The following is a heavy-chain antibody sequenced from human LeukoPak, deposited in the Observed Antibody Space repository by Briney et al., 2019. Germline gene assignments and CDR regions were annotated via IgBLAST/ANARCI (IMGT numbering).Heavy chain of an antibody. CDR1: GFTSGSYG. Sequence: GGSLRLSCAASGFTSGSYGMHWIRQDPVKGLEWVAVISYDGSNKYYAESVKGRFTISRDNSKNTLYLQMNSLRAEDTAVYYCATNSAANYAFDDCGQGTLVTVSS. CDR2: ISYDGSNK. V-gene: IGHV3-30*03. D-gene: IGHD2-2*01. J-gene: IGHJ4*02. CDR3: ATNSAANYAFDD.